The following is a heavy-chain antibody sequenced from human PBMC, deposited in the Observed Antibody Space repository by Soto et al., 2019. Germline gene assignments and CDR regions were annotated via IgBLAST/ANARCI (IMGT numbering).Heavy chain of an antibody. J-gene: IGHJ4*02. D-gene: IGHD3-10*01. V-gene: IGHV4-30-2*01. CDR2: IYVSGSA. CDR1: GDSISSGGYS. CDR3: ARVMYGSGMPIFDH. Sequence: QLQLQVSGSGLVKPSQTLSLTCAVSGDSISSGGYSWGWIRQPPGKGLEWIGDIYVSGSAYYNPSLQSRVAISVDRSKNQFALNLNSVTATDTAFYYCARVMYGSGMPIFDHWGLGTLVTVSS.